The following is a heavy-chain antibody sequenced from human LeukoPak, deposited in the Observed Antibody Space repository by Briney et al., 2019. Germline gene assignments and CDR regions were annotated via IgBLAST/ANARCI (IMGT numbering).Heavy chain of an antibody. CDR3: GRDALVGYFSYYYIDV. J-gene: IGHJ6*03. V-gene: IGHV4-59*11. Sequence: SETLSLTCTVSAVPIRSHYWTWVRQSPLKGLEWVGDISNSGSTNYNPSLKSRVTISIETSKSQFSLRLTSVTPADTAVYYCGRDALVGYFSYYYIDVWGKGTTVTVSS. CDR2: ISNSGST. CDR1: AVPIRSHY. D-gene: IGHD2-15*01.